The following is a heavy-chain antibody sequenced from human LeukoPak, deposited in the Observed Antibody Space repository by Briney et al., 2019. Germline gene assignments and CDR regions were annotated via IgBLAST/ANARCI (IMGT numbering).Heavy chain of an antibody. CDR3: ADPWIHTRESNSGY. V-gene: IGHV3-30*02. J-gene: IGHJ4*02. CDR2: IRYDGSNK. Sequence: PGGSLRLSCAASGFTFSSYGMHWVRQAPGKGLEWVAFIRYDGSNKYYADSVKGRFTISRDNSKNTLYLQMNSLRAEDTAVYYCADPWIHTRESNSGYWGQGTLVTVSS. CDR1: GFTFSSYG. D-gene: IGHD5-18*01.